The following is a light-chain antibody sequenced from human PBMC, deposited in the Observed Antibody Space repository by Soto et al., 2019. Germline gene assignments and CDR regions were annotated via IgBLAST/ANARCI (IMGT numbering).Light chain of an antibody. Sequence: QSARAQPASVSGSPGQSLTISCTGTSSDVGGYNYVSWYQQHPGKAPKVMIYDASNRPSGVSNRFSGSKSGNTASLTISWLHAEDEADYFCSSYTSSGTYILGTGTKVTVL. CDR1: SSDVGGYNY. CDR3: SSYTSSGTYI. V-gene: IGLV2-14*01. J-gene: IGLJ1*01. CDR2: DAS.